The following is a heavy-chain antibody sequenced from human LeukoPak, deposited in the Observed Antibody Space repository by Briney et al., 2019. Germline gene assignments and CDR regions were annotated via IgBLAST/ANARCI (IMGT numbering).Heavy chain of an antibody. D-gene: IGHD3-10*01. Sequence: GASVKVSCKASGYTFTSYGISWVRQAPGQGLEWMGWITAYNDNTNYAQKLQGRVTMTTDTSTSTAYMELRSLRSDGTAVYYCARALLWFGEPSHIDYWGQGTLVTASS. CDR1: GYTFTSYG. CDR2: ITAYNDNT. J-gene: IGHJ4*02. CDR3: ARALLWFGEPSHIDY. V-gene: IGHV1-18*01.